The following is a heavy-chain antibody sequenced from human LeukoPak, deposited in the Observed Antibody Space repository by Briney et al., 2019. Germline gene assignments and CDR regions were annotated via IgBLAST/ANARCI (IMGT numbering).Heavy chain of an antibody. Sequence: GASVKVSCKASGYTFTSYGISWVRQAPGQGLEWMGWISAYNGNTNYAQKLQGRVTMTTDTSTSTACMELRSLRSDDTAVYYCARRQWPRTEIDYWGQGTLVTVSS. CDR3: ARRQWPRTEIDY. V-gene: IGHV1-18*01. D-gene: IGHD6-19*01. J-gene: IGHJ4*02. CDR2: ISAYNGNT. CDR1: GYTFTSYG.